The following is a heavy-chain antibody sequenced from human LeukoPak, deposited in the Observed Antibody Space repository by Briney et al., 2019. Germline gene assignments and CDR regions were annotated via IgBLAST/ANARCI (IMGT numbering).Heavy chain of an antibody. V-gene: IGHV1-18*01. Sequence: ASVKVSCKASGYTFTSYGISWVRQAPGQGLEWMGWISAYNGNTNYAQKLQGRVTMTTDTSTSTAYMELRSLRSDGAAVYYCAREATYYDSSGYQLDHWGQGTLVTVSS. CDR3: AREATYYDSSGYQLDH. D-gene: IGHD3-22*01. CDR1: GYTFTSYG. CDR2: ISAYNGNT. J-gene: IGHJ4*02.